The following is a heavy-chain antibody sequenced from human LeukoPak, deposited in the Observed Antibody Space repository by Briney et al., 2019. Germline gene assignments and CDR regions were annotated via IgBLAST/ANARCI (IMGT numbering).Heavy chain of an antibody. D-gene: IGHD2/OR15-2a*01. CDR1: GFTFSSYG. J-gene: IGHJ3*02. V-gene: IGHV3-30*18. CDR3: AKVRVLSTDAFDI. CDR2: ISYDGSNK. Sequence: GGSLRLSCAASGFTFSSYGMHWVRQAPGKGLEWVAVISYDGSNKYYPDSVKGRFTISRDNSKNTLSLQMNSLRAEDTAVYYCAKVRVLSTDAFDIWGQGTMVTVSS.